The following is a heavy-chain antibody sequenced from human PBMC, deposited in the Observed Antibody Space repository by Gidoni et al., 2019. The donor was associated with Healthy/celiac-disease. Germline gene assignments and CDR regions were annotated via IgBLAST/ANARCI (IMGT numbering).Heavy chain of an antibody. J-gene: IGHJ4*02. CDR2: VSGPGSTT. D-gene: IGHD1-26*01. CDR3: ARESSRGSNYYLDY. V-gene: IGHV3-23*01. Sequence: EVQLLESGGGLVQPGGSLRSSGAASGFTFSGYAMSWVRQAPGKVLEWVSAVSGPGSTTYYADSVKGRFTISRDNSKNTLHLQMNSLRAEDTAVYYCARESSRGSNYYLDYWGQGTLVTVSS. CDR1: GFTFSGYA.